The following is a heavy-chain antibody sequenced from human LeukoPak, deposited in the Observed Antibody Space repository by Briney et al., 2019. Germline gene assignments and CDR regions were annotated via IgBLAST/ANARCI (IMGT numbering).Heavy chain of an antibody. CDR1: GFTFSSYG. Sequence: GGSLRLSCAASGFTFSSYGMHWVRQAPGKGLEWVAVISYDGSNKYHADSVKGRFTISRDNSKNTLFLQMNSLRAEDTAVYYCAKMYYTPGSLFDYWGQGTLVTVSS. CDR2: ISYDGSNK. CDR3: AKMYYTPGSLFDY. J-gene: IGHJ4*02. D-gene: IGHD2-8*01. V-gene: IGHV3-30*18.